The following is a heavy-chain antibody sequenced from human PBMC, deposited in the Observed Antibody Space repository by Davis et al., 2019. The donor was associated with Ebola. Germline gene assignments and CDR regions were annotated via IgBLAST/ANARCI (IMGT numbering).Heavy chain of an antibody. CDR3: VRGFRYGFDS. Sequence: GESLKISCAASEFTVSIYALNWFLDAACNVLECDAVIYADDSTQYADSVKGRFTISRDNSKNTLYLQMNSLRAEDTAIYYCVRGFRYGFDSWGLGTLVTVSS. V-gene: IGHV3-53*01. CDR1: EFTVSIYA. J-gene: IGHJ4*02. CDR2: IYADDST. D-gene: IGHD5-18*01.